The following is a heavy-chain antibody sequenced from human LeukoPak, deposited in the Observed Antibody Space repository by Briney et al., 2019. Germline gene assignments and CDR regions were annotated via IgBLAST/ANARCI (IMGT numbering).Heavy chain of an antibody. D-gene: IGHD6-25*01. Sequence: SETLSLTCTVSGGSISSSSDYWGWIRQAPGKGLEWIGRFFVSGSTHYSPSLRSRATLFVDTSKNQFSLKLTSMTAADAATYFCARQFATAAADTRGYFDYWGQGTVVAVSS. J-gene: IGHJ4*02. CDR1: GGSISSSSDY. V-gene: IGHV4-39*01. CDR2: FFVSGST. CDR3: ARQFATAAADTRGYFDY.